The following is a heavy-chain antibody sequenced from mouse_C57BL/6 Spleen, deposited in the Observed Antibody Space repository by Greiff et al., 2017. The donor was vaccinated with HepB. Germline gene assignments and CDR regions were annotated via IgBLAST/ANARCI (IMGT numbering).Heavy chain of an antibody. CDR1: GYSFTDYN. V-gene: IGHV1-39*01. J-gene: IGHJ1*03. D-gene: IGHD1-1*01. CDR2: INPNYGTT. CDR3: ARNHYGSSYGYFDV. Sequence: EVKLQQSGPELVKPGASVKISCKASGYSFTDYNMNWVKQSNGKSLEWIGVINPNYGTTSYNQKFKGKATLTVDQSSSTAYMQLNSLTSEDSAVYYCARNHYGSSYGYFDVWGTGTTVTVSS.